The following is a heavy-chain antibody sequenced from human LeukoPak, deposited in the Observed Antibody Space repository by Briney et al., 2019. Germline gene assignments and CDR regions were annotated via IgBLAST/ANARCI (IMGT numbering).Heavy chain of an antibody. CDR2: IKEDGTVI. D-gene: IGHD6-6*01. V-gene: IGHV3-7*01. Sequence: GGSLRLSCAAPGFTFSNSWMHWVRQAPGKGLEWVANIKEDGTVIYYVDSAKGRFTISRDNAKNSVYLQMNSLRADDTATYHCARIGYSSSSFDYWGQGTQVTVSS. J-gene: IGHJ4*02. CDR1: GFTFSNSW. CDR3: ARIGYSSSSFDY.